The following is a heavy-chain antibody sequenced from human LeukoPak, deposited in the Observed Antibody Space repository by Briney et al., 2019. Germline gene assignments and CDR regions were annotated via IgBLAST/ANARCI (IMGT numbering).Heavy chain of an antibody. CDR2: IYYTGTT. D-gene: IGHD7-27*01. V-gene: IGHV4-59*02. CDR1: GGSVSDYY. CDR3: ASRKLGNDY. J-gene: IGHJ4*02. Sequence: SETLSLTCTVSGGSVSDYYWSWIRQSPGKGLEWIGYIYYTGTTSYNPSLKSRVTISAETSKNQFSLNLISVTAADTAVYYCASRKLGNDYWGQGTLVTVSS.